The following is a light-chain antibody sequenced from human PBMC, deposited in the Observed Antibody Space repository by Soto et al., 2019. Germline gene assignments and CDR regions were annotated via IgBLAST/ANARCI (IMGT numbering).Light chain of an antibody. J-gene: IGKJ5*01. CDR1: QSITRF. CDR3: QQNYSPPPIT. CDR2: AAS. Sequence: IQMTQSPSSLSASVGDSVTITCRASQSITRFLNWYQQKPGKAPRLLIYAASNLQSGVPSRFSGSGYGTDFALTISSLQPEDFATYYCQQNYSPPPITFGQGTRLEIK. V-gene: IGKV1-39*01.